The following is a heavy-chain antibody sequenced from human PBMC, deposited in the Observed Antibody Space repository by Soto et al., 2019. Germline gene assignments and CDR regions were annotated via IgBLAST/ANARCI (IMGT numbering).Heavy chain of an antibody. D-gene: IGHD2-15*01. J-gene: IGHJ4*02. CDR1: GYTFTSYY. Sequence: QVQLVQSGAEVKKPGASVKVSCKASGYTFTSYYMHWVRQDPGQGLEWMGIINPSGGSTSYAQKFQGRVTMTRDTSTSTVYMELSSLRSEDTAVYYCARFSGSWDFDYWGQGTLVTVSS. CDR2: INPSGGST. CDR3: ARFSGSWDFDY. V-gene: IGHV1-46*01.